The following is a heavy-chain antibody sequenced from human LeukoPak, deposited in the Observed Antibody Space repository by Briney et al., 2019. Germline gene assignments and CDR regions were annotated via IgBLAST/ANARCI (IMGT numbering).Heavy chain of an antibody. D-gene: IGHD6-13*01. CDR1: GFPFSAYW. CDR2: INQVGSEK. Sequence: GGSLRLSCAASGFPFSAYWMNWVRQAPGKGLEWVASINQVGSEKYYVDSVKGRSTISRDNAKTSLYLQMNSLRAEDTAVYYCTRDGAAAGLYFDCWGQGTLVTVSS. CDR3: TRDGAAAGLYFDC. V-gene: IGHV3-7*03. J-gene: IGHJ4*02.